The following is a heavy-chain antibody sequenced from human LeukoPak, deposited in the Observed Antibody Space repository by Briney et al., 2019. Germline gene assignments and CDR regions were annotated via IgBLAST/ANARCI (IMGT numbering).Heavy chain of an antibody. J-gene: IGHJ4*02. V-gene: IGHV3-48*04. CDR2: VSSSSSTI. CDR3: ARDWVPAATK. CDR1: GFTFSSYS. Sequence: GGSLRLSCAASGFTFSSYSMNWVRQAPGKGLEWVSYVSSSSSTIYYADSVKGRFIISRDNAKNSLYLQMNSLRAEDTAVYYCARDWVPAATKWGQGTLVPVSS. D-gene: IGHD2-2*01.